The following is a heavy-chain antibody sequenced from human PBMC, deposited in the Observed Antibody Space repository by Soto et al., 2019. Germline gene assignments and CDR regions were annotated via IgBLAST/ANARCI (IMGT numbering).Heavy chain of an antibody. V-gene: IGHV3-23*01. CDR2: IIDSGAST. Sequence: PGGSLRLSCAASGFTFSSYSMNWVRQAPGKGLEWVSYIIDSGASTYYADSVKGRFTISRDNSKSTLYLQMNSLRAEDTALYYCAKGRSYYYYYGVDVWGQGTTVTVSS. CDR1: GFTFSSYS. CDR3: AKGRSYYYYYGVDV. J-gene: IGHJ6*02.